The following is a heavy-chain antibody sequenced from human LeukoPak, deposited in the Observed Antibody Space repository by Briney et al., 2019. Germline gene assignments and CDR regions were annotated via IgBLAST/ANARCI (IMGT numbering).Heavy chain of an antibody. CDR1: GASITSYY. J-gene: IGHJ4*01. V-gene: IGHV4-59*01. CDR3: AREDSGTSIDY. D-gene: IGHD1-26*01. Sequence: SETLSLTCTVSGASITSYYYTWIRQPPGKGLEWLGYIYYSGNTNYNPSLKSRVTMSLDMSKNQFSLRLTSVTAADTAVYYCAREDSGTSIDYWGQGTLVTVSS. CDR2: IYYSGNT.